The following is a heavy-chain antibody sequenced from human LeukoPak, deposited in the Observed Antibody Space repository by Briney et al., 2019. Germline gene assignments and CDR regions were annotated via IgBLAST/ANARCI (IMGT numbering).Heavy chain of an antibody. J-gene: IGHJ4*02. V-gene: IGHV3-30*02. CDR2: IRYDGSNK. Sequence: GGSLRLSCAASGFTFSSYGMHWVRQAPGKGLEWVAFIRYDGSNKYYADSVKGRFTISRDNSKNTLYLQMNSLRAEDTAVYYCAKGLGHSSGWYYWGQGTLVTVSS. CDR1: GFTFSSYG. D-gene: IGHD6-19*01. CDR3: AKGLGHSSGWYY.